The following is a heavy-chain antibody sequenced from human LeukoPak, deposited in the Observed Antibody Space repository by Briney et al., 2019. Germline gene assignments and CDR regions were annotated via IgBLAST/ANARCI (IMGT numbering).Heavy chain of an antibody. CDR1: GFTFGKYW. J-gene: IGHJ4*02. CDR3: AKDRERRDGYSTNFDY. D-gene: IGHD5-24*01. Sequence: PGGSLRLSCVASGFTFGKYWMSWVRQAPGKGLEWVSAVSGSGGSTYYADSVKGRFTISRDNSKNTLFLQMNSLRAEDTAVYYCAKDRERRDGYSTNFDYWGQGTLVTVSS. CDR2: VSGSGGST. V-gene: IGHV3-23*01.